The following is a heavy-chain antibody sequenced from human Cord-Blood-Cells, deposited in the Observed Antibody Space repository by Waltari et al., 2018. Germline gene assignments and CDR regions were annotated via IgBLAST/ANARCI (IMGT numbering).Heavy chain of an antibody. J-gene: IGHJ4*02. CDR1: GFTFSSYS. V-gene: IGHV3-21*01. D-gene: IGHD4-17*01. CDR2: ISSSSSYI. CDR3: ARASRGDYFDY. Sequence: EVQLVVSGGGLVKPGGSLRLSGAASGFTFSSYSITWVRQAPGKGLEWVSSISSSSSYIYYADSVKGRFTISRDNAKNSLYLQMNSLRAEDTAVYYCARASRGDYFDYWGQGTLVTVSS.